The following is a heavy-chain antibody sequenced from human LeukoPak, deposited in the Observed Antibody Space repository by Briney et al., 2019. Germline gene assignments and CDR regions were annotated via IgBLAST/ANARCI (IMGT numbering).Heavy chain of an antibody. CDR2: IHPHGIF. CDR1: GGSCDDYY. J-gene: IGHJ4*02. Sequence: SETLSLTCDLSGGSCDDYYCSWIRQPPGKGLEWIGEIHPHGIFYYNSSLMSRVTISIDTSKTQFSLRLTSVTAADTAFYYCSRGTERSKAGDHWGPGSLVTVSS. CDR3: SRGTERSKAGDH. V-gene: IGHV4-34*01.